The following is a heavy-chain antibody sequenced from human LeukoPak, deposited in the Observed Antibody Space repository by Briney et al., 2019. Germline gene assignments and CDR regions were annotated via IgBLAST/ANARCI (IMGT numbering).Heavy chain of an antibody. CDR1: GFSFSNYG. Sequence: GGSLRLSCAASGFSFSNYGMHWVRQAPGKGLEWVALIQSDGSKTYSADSVKGRFTISRDNPRNTLYLQMNRLRPEDTAVYFCAKRYCKSATCRSDMDAWGQGTTVTVSS. CDR2: IQSDGSKT. D-gene: IGHD2-15*01. CDR3: AKRYCKSATCRSDMDA. J-gene: IGHJ6*02. V-gene: IGHV3-30*02.